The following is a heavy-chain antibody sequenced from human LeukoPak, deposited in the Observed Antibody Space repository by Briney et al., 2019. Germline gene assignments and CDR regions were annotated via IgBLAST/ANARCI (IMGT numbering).Heavy chain of an antibody. J-gene: IGHJ4*02. D-gene: IGHD3-10*01. CDR2: INPNSGGT. CDR1: GYTFTGYY. V-gene: IGHV1-2*02. CDR3: ATGRDSGLLWFGELAPFDY. Sequence: PAASVKVSCKASGYTFTGYYMHWVRQAPGQGLEWMGWINPNSGGTNYAQKFQGRVTMTRDTSISTAYMELSRLRSDDTAVYYCATGRDSGLLWFGELAPFDYWGQGTLVTVSS.